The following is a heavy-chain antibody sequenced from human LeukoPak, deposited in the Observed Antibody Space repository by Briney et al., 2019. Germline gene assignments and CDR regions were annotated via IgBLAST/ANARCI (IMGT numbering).Heavy chain of an antibody. CDR3: AKYSSRNYYGMDV. CDR1: GFTFSTYG. CDR2: ISYDGITK. D-gene: IGHD1-26*01. Sequence: PGGSLRLSCAASGFTFSTYGMHWVRQAPGKGLEWVAVISYDGITKYYADSVKGRFTISGDNSKNTLSLQMSSLRAEDTAVYYCAKYSSRNYYGMDVWGQGTTVTVSS. J-gene: IGHJ6*02. V-gene: IGHV3-30*18.